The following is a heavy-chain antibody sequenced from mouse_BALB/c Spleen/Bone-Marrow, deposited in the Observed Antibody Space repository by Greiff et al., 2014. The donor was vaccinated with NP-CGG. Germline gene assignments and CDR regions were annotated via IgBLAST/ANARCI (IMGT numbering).Heavy chain of an antibody. CDR1: GLNIKDTY. J-gene: IGHJ2*01. CDR3: ARTPRATFYFDY. Sequence: EVKVEESGAELVKPGASVELSCTASGLNIKDTYMHWVKQRPEQGLEWIGRIDPANGNTKYDPKFQGKATITADTSSNTAYLQLFSLTSEDTAVYYCARTPRATFYFDYWGQGTTLTVSS. V-gene: IGHV14-3*02. CDR2: IDPANGNT. D-gene: IGHD3-1*01.